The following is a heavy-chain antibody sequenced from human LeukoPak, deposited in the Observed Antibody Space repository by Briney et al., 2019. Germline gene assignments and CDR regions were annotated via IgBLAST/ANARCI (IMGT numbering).Heavy chain of an antibody. J-gene: IGHJ4*02. V-gene: IGHV3-30-3*01. CDR1: GSTFSSYA. CDR2: ISYDGSNK. Sequence: GGSLRLSCAASGSTFSSYAMHWVRQAPGKGLEWVAVISYDGSNKYYADSVKGRFTISRDNSKNTLYLQMNSLRAEDTAVYYCARGANAYDSGGPFDYWGQGTLVTVSS. D-gene: IGHD3-22*01. CDR3: ARGANAYDSGGPFDY.